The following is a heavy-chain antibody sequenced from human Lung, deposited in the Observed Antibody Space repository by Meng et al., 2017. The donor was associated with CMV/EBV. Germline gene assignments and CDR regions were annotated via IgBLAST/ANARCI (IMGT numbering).Heavy chain of an antibody. D-gene: IGHD3-10*01. CDR2: INLKSGGS. Sequence: AAVKVSCKASGYTFTDYHLHWVRQAAGQGLEGMGLINLKSGGSYSAQKVQGRVTMTRDTSISTPYLDLSRLKSDDTAVYVCSRKAGVNGRCFDRWGQGTLVTVSS. J-gene: IGHJ4*02. CDR1: GYTFTDYH. V-gene: IGHV1-2*02. CDR3: SRKAGVNGRCFDR.